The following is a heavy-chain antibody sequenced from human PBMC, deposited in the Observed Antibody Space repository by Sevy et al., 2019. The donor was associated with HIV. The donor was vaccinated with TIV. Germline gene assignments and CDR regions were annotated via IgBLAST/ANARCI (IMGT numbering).Heavy chain of an antibody. J-gene: IGHJ6*02. CDR1: GFTVSDNH. D-gene: IGHD3-22*01. CDR3: ARDRVTYYYDSSGYYTSGYGMDV. Sequence: GGSLRLSCAASGFTVSDNHMNWVRQAPGKGLEWVSVIYSSDRTDYADSVKGRFTVSRDNSKNTRYLQMNSLRAEDTAVYCCARDRVTYYYDSSGYYTSGYGMDVWGQGTTVTVSS. V-gene: IGHV3-53*01. CDR2: IYSSDRT.